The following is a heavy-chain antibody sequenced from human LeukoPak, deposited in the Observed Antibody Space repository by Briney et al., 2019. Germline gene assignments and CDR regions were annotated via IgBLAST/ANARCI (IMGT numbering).Heavy chain of an antibody. V-gene: IGHV4-61*02. CDR1: GGSIRSGSYF. J-gene: IGHJ4*02. Sequence: PSETLSLTCTVSGGSIRSGSYFWTWIRQPAGKGLEWIGRIYTSGNINYSPSLRSRVTISIDTSKNQFSLKLSSVTAADTAVYYCARLNYGVVYGEEWGQGTLVTVSS. CDR3: ARLNYGVVYGEE. D-gene: IGHD4-17*01. CDR2: IYTSGNI.